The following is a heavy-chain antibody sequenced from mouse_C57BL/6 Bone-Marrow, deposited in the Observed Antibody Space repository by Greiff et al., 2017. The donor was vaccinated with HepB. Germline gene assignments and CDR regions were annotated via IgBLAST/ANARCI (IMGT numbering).Heavy chain of an antibody. CDR2: ISYSGST. CDR3: AREGYYGSSFDY. D-gene: IGHD1-1*01. CDR1: GYSITSGYD. J-gene: IGHJ2*01. Sequence: DVQLQESGPGMVKPSQSLSLTCTVTGYSITSGYDWHWIRHFPGNKLEWMGYISYSGSTNYNPSLKSRISITHDTSKNHFFLKLNSVTTEDTATYYCAREGYYGSSFDYWGQGTTLTVSS. V-gene: IGHV3-1*01.